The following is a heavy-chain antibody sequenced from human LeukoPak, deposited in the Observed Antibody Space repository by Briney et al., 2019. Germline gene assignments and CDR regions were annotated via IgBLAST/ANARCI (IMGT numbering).Heavy chain of an antibody. CDR1: GGSISSYY. D-gene: IGHD3-9*01. CDR2: IYYSGST. Sequence: KPSETLSLTCTVSGGSISSYYWGWIRQPPGKGLEWIGSIYYSGSTYYNPSLKSRVTISVDTSKNQFSLKLSSVTAADTAVYYRARPHYDILTGYRDWGQGTLVTVSS. CDR3: ARPHYDILTGYRD. V-gene: IGHV4-39*01. J-gene: IGHJ4*02.